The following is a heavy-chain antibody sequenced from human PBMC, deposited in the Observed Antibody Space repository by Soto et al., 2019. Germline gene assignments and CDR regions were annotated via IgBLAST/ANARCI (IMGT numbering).Heavy chain of an antibody. CDR1: GGTFSSYA. CDR3: ARCPGDYYDSNGYYYGSAFDI. CDR2: IIPIFGTA. V-gene: IGHV1-69*06. Sequence: SVKVSCKASGGTFSSYAISWVRQAPGQGLEWMGGIIPIFGTANYAQKFQGRVTITADKSTSTAYMELSSLRSEDTAVYYCARCPGDYYDSNGYYYGSAFDIWG. D-gene: IGHD3-22*01. J-gene: IGHJ3*02.